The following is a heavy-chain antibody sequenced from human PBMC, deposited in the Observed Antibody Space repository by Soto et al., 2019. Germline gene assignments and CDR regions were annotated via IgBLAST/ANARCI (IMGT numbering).Heavy chain of an antibody. Sequence: EVQLLDSGGGLVQPGGSLRLSCAASGFTFSSYAMNWVRQAPGKGREWVSVISGSGGSTYYADSVKGRFTISRDNSKNTLYLQMNSLRAEDTAVYYCARRGPGTYFDYWGQGTLVTVSS. J-gene: IGHJ4*02. CDR2: ISGSGGST. D-gene: IGHD6-13*01. CDR3: ARRGPGTYFDY. V-gene: IGHV3-23*01. CDR1: GFTFSSYA.